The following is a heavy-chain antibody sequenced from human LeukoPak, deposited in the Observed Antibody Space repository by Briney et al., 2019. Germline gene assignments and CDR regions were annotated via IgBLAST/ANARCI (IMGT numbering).Heavy chain of an antibody. CDR1: GGSFSGYY. CDR2: INHSGST. Sequence: SETLSLTCAVYGGSFSGYYWSWIRQPPGKGLEWIGEINHSGSTNYNPSLESRVTISVDTSKNQFSLKLSSVTAADTAVYYCARHQLEPTFDYWGQGTLVTVSS. CDR3: ARHQLEPTFDY. J-gene: IGHJ4*02. V-gene: IGHV4-34*01. D-gene: IGHD1-1*01.